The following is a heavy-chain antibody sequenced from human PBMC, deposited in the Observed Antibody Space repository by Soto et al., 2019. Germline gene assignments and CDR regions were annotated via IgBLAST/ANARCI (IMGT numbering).Heavy chain of an antibody. V-gene: IGHV1-69*13. J-gene: IGHJ5*02. CDR2: IIPIFGTI. Sequence: ASVKVSCKASGDTFNSYAISWVRQAPGQGLEWMGGIIPIFGTINYAQKFQGRVTISADESTSTSYMELSSLRSEDTAVYYCARGGYYYDSSEWFDPWGQGTLVTVSS. D-gene: IGHD3-22*01. CDR1: GDTFNSYA. CDR3: ARGGYYYDSSEWFDP.